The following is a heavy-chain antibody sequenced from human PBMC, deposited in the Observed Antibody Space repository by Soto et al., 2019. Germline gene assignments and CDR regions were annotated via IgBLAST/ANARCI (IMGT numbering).Heavy chain of an antibody. J-gene: IGHJ5*02. CDR1: GYTFITYD. CDR3: ASIYYDSSGYWWFDP. Sequence: GASVKVSCKASGYTFITYDINWVRQAPGQGLEWMGWMNPYNGNAGYAQNFQGRVTMTRNTSINTAYMELSSLRSEDTAVYYCASIYYDSSGYWWFDPWGQGTLVTVSS. D-gene: IGHD3-22*01. CDR2: MNPYNGNA. V-gene: IGHV1-8*01.